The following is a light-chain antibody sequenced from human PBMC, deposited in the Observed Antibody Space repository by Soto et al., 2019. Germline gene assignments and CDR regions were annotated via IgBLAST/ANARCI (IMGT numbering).Light chain of an antibody. CDR1: QSVSIN. V-gene: IGKV3-15*01. CDR3: QQANSFPLT. J-gene: IGKJ4*01. Sequence: EIVMTQSPATLSVSPGERATLSCRASQSVSINLAWFQQKPGQAPRLLIYGASTRATGIPARLSGSGSGTEFTLTISSLQSEDFATYYCQQANSFPLTFGGGTKVEIK. CDR2: GAS.